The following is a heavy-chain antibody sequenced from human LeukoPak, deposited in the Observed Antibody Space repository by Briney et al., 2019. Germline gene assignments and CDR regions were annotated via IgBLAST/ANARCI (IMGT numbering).Heavy chain of an antibody. CDR2: IYYTGST. V-gene: IGHV4-59*08. CDR1: GGSISSYY. Sequence: PSETLSLTCTVSGGSISSYYWGWIRQPPGKGLEWIGYIYYTGSTNYNPSLKSRVTISIDMSKNQFSLKLSSVTAADTAVYYCARGLSSSSEYYFDYWGQGTLVTVSS. J-gene: IGHJ4*02. CDR3: ARGLSSSSEYYFDY. D-gene: IGHD6-6*01.